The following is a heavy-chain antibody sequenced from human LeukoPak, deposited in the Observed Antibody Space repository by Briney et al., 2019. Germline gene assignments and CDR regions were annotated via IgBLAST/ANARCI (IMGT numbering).Heavy chain of an antibody. D-gene: IGHD6-19*01. CDR2: INPSGGST. V-gene: IGHV1-46*01. Sequence: ASVKVSCKASGYTFTSYYMHWVRQAPGQGLEWMGIINPSGGSTSYAQKFQGRVTMTRDMSTSTVYMELSSLRSEDTAVYYCARDFSEQWDADYFDYWGQGTLVTVSS. CDR1: GYTFTSYY. CDR3: ARDFSEQWDADYFDY. J-gene: IGHJ4*02.